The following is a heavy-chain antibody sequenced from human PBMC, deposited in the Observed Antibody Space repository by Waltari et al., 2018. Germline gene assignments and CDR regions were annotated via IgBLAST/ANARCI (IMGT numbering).Heavy chain of an antibody. CDR2: RKSKANNYAT. V-gene: IGHV3-73*01. CDR1: GFSFSDSA. Sequence: EVQLVESGGGLVQPGGSLKLSCAASGFSFSDSAMHWVRQASGKGREWVARRKSKANNYATSDAASVKGRFTIFRDDSKNTAYLQMNSLGSDDTAVYYCASDTSTWDEYYLDYWGQGSLVTVSS. CDR3: ASDTSTWDEYYLDY. J-gene: IGHJ4*02. D-gene: IGHD2-2*01.